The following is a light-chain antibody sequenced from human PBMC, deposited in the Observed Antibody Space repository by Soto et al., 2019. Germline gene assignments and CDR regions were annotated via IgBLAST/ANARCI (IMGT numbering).Light chain of an antibody. CDR3: SSYTTTSTLLV. CDR1: SSDVGGYNY. CDR2: DVS. J-gene: IGLJ3*02. V-gene: IGLV2-14*01. Sequence: QSALTQPASVTGSPGQSIRIFCTGTSSDVGGYNYVSWYQQHPGKAPKLMSYDVSTRPSGVSNRFSGSKSRNTASLTISGLQAEYEADYYCSSYTTTSTLLVFGGGTKLTVL.